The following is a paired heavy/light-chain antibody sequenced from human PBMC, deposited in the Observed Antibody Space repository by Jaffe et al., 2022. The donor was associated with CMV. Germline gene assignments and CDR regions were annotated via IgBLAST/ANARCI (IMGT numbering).Light chain of an antibody. J-gene: IGKJ5*01. Sequence: VLTQSPATLSLSPGEGATLSCRASQSVSSYLAWYQQKPGQAPRLLIYDATNRATGIPARFSGSGSGTDFTLTISSLEPEDFAVYYCQQRDNWQVTFGQGTRLDIK. V-gene: IGKV3-11*01. CDR2: DAT. CDR1: QSVSSY. CDR3: QQRDNWQVT.
Heavy chain of an antibody. CDR3: VKDVLWRWLVPFYFDY. J-gene: IGHJ4*02. Sequence: EVQLVESGGGLVQPGRSLRLSCAASGFTFNDYAMHWVRQVPGKGLEWVSGIGWNGNSVGYADSVRGRFTISRDNAKNSLFLQMDGLRADDTALYYCVKDVLWRWLVPFYFDYWGQGALVTVSS. CDR2: IGWNGNSV. D-gene: IGHD6-19*01. V-gene: IGHV3-9*01. CDR1: GFTFNDYA.